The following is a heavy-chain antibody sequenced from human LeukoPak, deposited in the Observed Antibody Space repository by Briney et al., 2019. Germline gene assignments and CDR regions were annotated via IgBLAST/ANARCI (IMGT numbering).Heavy chain of an antibody. J-gene: IGHJ4*02. V-gene: IGHV1-18*01. CDR1: GGTFSSYS. D-gene: IGHD4-17*01. Sequence: ASVKVSFKASGGTFSSYSISWVRQAPGQGLEWMGWISAYNGNTNYAQKLQGRVTMTTDTSTSTAYMELRSLRSDDTAVYYCARVLTTVIPYYFDYWGQGTLVTVSS. CDR2: ISAYNGNT. CDR3: ARVLTTVIPYYFDY.